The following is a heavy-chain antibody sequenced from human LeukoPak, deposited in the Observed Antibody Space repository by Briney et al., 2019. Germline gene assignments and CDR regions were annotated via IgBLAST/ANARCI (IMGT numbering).Heavy chain of an antibody. CDR1: GFTFSSYA. D-gene: IGHD6-25*01. J-gene: IGHJ4*02. CDR3: TWGVGSAS. V-gene: IGHV3-23*01. CDR2: ISTRESNT. Sequence: GGSLRLSCAASGFTFSSYAMSWVRQAPGKGLGWVSTISTRESNTYYADSVKGRFTISRDNSKNTVYLQMNGLRAEDTAIYYCTWGVGSASWGQGTLVTVSS.